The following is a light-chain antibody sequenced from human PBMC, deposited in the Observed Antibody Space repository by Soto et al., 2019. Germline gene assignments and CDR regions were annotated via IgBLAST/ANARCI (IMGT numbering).Light chain of an antibody. V-gene: IGKV3-20*01. J-gene: IGKJ1*01. Sequence: EIVLTQSPGTLSLAPGERATLSCRASQSVSTSYLAWYQQKPGQAPRLLIYGASKRASGIPDRFSGSGSGTDFALTISRLEPEDFAMYYCYQYAGSTETFGQGTKVEIK. CDR2: GAS. CDR3: YQYAGSTET. CDR1: QSVSTSY.